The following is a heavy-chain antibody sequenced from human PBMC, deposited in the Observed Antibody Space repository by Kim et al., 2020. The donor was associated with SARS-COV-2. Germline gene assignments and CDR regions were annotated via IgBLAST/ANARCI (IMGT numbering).Heavy chain of an antibody. J-gene: IGHJ5*02. Sequence: KSRVTISVDTSKNQFSLKLSSVTAADTAVYYCAREMLWFGELLSYNWFDPWGQGTLVTVSS. V-gene: IGHV4-30-2*04. CDR3: AREMLWFGELLSYNWFDP. D-gene: IGHD3-10*01.